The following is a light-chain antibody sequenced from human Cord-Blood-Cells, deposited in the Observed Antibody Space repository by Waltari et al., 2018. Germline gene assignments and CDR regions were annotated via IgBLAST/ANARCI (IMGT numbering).Light chain of an antibody. Sequence: DIQMTQSPPSLSASVGDSVPITCRASQSISSYLNWYQQKPGKAPKLLIYAASSLQSGVPSRFSGSGSGTDFTLTISSLQPEDFATYYCQQSYSTQYSFGQGTKLEIK. CDR3: QQSYSTQYS. V-gene: IGKV1-39*01. CDR2: AAS. J-gene: IGKJ2*03. CDR1: QSISSY.